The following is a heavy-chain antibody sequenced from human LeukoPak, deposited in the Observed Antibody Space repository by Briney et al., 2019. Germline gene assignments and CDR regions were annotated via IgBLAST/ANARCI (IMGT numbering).Heavy chain of an antibody. CDR3: AKDYYDSSGYRSKDFDY. D-gene: IGHD3-22*01. CDR2: ISGSGGST. CDR1: GFTFSSYA. J-gene: IGHJ4*02. V-gene: IGHV3-23*01. Sequence: GGSLRLSCAASGFTFSSYAMSWVRRAPGKGLEWVSAISGSGGSTYYADSVKGRFTISRDNSKNTLYLQMNSLRAEDTAVYYCAKDYYDSSGYRSKDFDYWGQGTLVTVSS.